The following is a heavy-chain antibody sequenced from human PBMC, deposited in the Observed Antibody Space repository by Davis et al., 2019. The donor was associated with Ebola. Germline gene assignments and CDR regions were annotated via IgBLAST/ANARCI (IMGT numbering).Heavy chain of an antibody. V-gene: IGHV4-31*03. D-gene: IGHD1-26*01. J-gene: IGHJ4*02. Sequence: MPSETLSLTCTVSGGSISSGGYFWSWIRQHPGKGLEWIGYIYYSGSTYYNPSLKSRLTISVDTSKNQFSLKLSSVTAADTAVYYCAISNLWEVDSWGQGSLVTVSS. CDR1: GGSISSGGYF. CDR3: AISNLWEVDS. CDR2: IYYSGST.